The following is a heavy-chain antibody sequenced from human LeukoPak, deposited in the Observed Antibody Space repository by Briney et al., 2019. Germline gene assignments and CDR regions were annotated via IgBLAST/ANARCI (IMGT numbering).Heavy chain of an antibody. J-gene: IGHJ3*02. CDR1: GFTFRNFW. D-gene: IGHD1-26*01. Sequence: GGSLRLSCGASGFTFRNFWMNWVRQAPGKGLEWVASIKKDVDEKYYVDSVKGRFTISRDNAKNPLYLRMNSLRVEDTAVYYCARDRSGSYYLAFDIWGQGTMVTVSS. V-gene: IGHV3-7*01. CDR2: IKKDVDEK. CDR3: ARDRSGSYYLAFDI.